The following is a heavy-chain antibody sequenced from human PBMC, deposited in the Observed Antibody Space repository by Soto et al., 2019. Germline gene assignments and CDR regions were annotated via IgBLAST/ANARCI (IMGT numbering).Heavy chain of an antibody. D-gene: IGHD1-7*01. V-gene: IGHV3-23*01. CDR3: AKDRNYPRDQFHY. CDR2: ISANGQGI. CDR1: GFTFSTYA. J-gene: IGHJ4*02. Sequence: GGSLRLSCAAAGFTFSTYALSWVRQAPGKGLEWVSAISANGQGIYYADSVRGRFTISRDNSKNTIFLHMDSLRAEDTAVYYCAKDRNYPRDQFHYWGQGTLVTVSS.